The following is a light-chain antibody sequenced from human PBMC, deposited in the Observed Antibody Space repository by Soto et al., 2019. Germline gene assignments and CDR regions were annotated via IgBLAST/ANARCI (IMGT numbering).Light chain of an antibody. CDR2: GAS. V-gene: IGKV3-15*01. J-gene: IGKJ1*01. CDR1: QSVNTN. Sequence: EVVMTQSPDTLSVSPGERATISCRASQSVNTNLAWYQQKLGQAPRLLIYGASTRATGISARFSGSGSGTKFTLTISSLQSEDFAIYYCQQYNNWPRTFGQGTKVDIK. CDR3: QQYNNWPRT.